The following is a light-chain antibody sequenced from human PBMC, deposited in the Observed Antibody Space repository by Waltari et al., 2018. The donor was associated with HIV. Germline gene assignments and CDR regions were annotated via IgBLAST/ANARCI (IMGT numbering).Light chain of an antibody. V-gene: IGKV3-20*01. CDR1: QSVSSSY. CDR3: QQYGSSLRT. Sequence: EIVLTQSPGTLSLSPGERATLSCRASQSVSSSYLAWYQQKPGQAPRLLIYGASSRATGIPDRFSGSGSGTDFTLTISRVEPEDFAVYYCQQYGSSLRTFGQGTKVESK. J-gene: IGKJ1*01. CDR2: GAS.